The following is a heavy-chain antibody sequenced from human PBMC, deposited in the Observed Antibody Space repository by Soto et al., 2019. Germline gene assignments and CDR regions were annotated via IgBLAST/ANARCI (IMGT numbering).Heavy chain of an antibody. Sequence: ESGPTLVKPTQTLTLTCTFSGFSLTTDRVGVGWIRQPPGEALEWLAVIYWDDSKTYRPSLESRLTITKDTSKNQVALTMTNMDSLDTATYYCAHAYGGRSLSWGQGTLVTVSS. CDR3: AHAYGGRSLS. J-gene: IGHJ5*02. D-gene: IGHD1-26*01. V-gene: IGHV2-5*02. CDR2: IYWDDSK. CDR1: GFSLTTDRVG.